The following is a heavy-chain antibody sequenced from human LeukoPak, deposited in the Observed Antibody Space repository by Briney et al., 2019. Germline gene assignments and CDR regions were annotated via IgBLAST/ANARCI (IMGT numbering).Heavy chain of an antibody. CDR2: INPNSGGT. Sequence: ASVKVSCKASGYTFTGYYMHWVRQAPGQGLEWMGWINPNSGGTNYAQKFQGRVTMTRDTSISTAYMELSRLRSDDTAVYYCASHVDIVATIYPSFDYWGQGTLVTVSS. V-gene: IGHV1-2*02. CDR1: GYTFTGYY. J-gene: IGHJ4*02. CDR3: ASHVDIVATIYPSFDY. D-gene: IGHD5-12*01.